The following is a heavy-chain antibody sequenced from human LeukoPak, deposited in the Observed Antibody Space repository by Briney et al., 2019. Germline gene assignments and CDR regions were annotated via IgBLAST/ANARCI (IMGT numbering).Heavy chain of an antibody. CDR3: ARLPDPYGGDSKYYYYMDV. CDR1: GGSISRYY. D-gene: IGHD4-23*01. Sequence: SETLSLTCTVSGGSISRYYWTWIRQPAGKGLEWIGRMHTSGSVNYNPSLKSRVTMSADTSMNQFSLNLNTVTAADTAVYYCARLPDPYGGDSKYYYYMDVWGKGTTVTVFS. V-gene: IGHV4-4*07. CDR2: MHTSGSV. J-gene: IGHJ6*03.